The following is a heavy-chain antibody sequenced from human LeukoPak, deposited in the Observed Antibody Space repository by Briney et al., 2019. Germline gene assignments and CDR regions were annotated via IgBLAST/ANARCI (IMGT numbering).Heavy chain of an antibody. V-gene: IGHV4-39*01. CDR3: AGTTGTTGAFDI. Sequence: SETLSLTCTVSGGSISSSSYYRGWIRQPPGKGLEWIGSIYYSGSTYYNPSLKSRVTISVDTSKNQFSLKLSSVTAADTAVYYCAGTTGTTGAFDIWGQGTMVTVSS. J-gene: IGHJ3*02. D-gene: IGHD1-1*01. CDR1: GGSISSSSYY. CDR2: IYYSGST.